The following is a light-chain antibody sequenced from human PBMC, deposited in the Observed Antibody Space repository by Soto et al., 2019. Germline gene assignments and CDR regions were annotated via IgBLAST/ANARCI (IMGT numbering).Light chain of an antibody. Sequence: QSVLTQPASVSGSPGQSITISCAGTSSDVGGYKYVSWYQQHPGKAPKLMIYDVSNRPSGVSSRFSGSKSGNTASLTISGLQAEDEADYYCSSYTSSNTDVFGTGTKLTVL. J-gene: IGLJ1*01. V-gene: IGLV2-14*03. CDR3: SSYTSSNTDV. CDR1: SSDVGGYKY. CDR2: DVS.